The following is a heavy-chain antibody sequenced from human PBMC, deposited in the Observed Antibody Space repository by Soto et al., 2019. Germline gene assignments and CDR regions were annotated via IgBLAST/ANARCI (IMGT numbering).Heavy chain of an antibody. CDR3: ARDLAKGGGSAGFDY. CDR1: GYTFTVYY. D-gene: IGHD1-26*01. J-gene: IGHJ4*02. V-gene: IGHV1-2*02. Sequence: ASEEVSCKASGYTFTVYYMHWLRQAPGQGLEWMGWINPKSGGTMYPQKFQGRVTMTWDTSISTAYMALTRLRSDDTAVYYCARDLAKGGGSAGFDYWGQGTLVTVSS. CDR2: INPKSGGT.